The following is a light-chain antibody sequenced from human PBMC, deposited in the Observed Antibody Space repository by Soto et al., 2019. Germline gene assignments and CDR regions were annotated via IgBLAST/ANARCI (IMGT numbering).Light chain of an antibody. CDR1: QTISSY. CDR2: AAS. J-gene: IGKJ3*01. Sequence: DIQMTQSPSSLSASVGDRVTITCRASQTISSYLNWYQQKPGKAPKVLIYAASSLQSGVPSRFSGSGSGTDFTLTISSLQPEDFAIYYCQQSYSTPFTFGPGTKVDI. V-gene: IGKV1-39*01. CDR3: QQSYSTPFT.